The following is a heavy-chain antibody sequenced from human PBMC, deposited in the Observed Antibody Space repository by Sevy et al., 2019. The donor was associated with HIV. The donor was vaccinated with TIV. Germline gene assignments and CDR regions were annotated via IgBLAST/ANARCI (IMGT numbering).Heavy chain of an antibody. V-gene: IGHV3-7*01. CDR2: IRQDGNEL. CDR3: ARRYFDL. CDR1: GFTFDDYW. J-gene: IGHJ4*02. Sequence: GGSLRLSCAASGFTFDDYWMQWVRQAPGQGVEWVANIRQDGNELYYADSVKGRFTITRDNAKESLFLQMTNLRVEETAIYYCARRYFDLWGQGTLVTVSS.